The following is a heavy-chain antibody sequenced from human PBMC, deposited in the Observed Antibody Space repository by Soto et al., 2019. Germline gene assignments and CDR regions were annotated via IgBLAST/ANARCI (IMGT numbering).Heavy chain of an antibody. Sequence: SETLSLTCTVSGGSISSYYWSWIRKPAGKGLEWIGRIYISGSTNYNPSLKSRVTISVDMSNNQFSLKLTSVTAADTAVYYCARLLDDSRGYYYFDYWGQGTLVTVSS. CDR1: GGSISSYY. CDR3: ARLLDDSRGYYYFDY. CDR2: IYISGST. V-gene: IGHV4-4*07. J-gene: IGHJ4*02. D-gene: IGHD3-22*01.